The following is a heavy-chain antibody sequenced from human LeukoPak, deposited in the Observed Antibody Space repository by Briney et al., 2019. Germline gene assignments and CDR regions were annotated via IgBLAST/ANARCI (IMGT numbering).Heavy chain of an antibody. Sequence: SETLSLTCEVYGTSFSGYSWSWIRQPPGKGLEWIGSIYYSGSTYYNPSLKSRVTISVDTSKNQFSLKLSSVTAADTAVYYCARLASRTAMVSFFDYWGQGTLVTVSS. CDR1: GTSFSGYS. V-gene: IGHV4-34*01. CDR2: IYYSGST. J-gene: IGHJ4*02. D-gene: IGHD5-18*01. CDR3: ARLASRTAMVSFFDY.